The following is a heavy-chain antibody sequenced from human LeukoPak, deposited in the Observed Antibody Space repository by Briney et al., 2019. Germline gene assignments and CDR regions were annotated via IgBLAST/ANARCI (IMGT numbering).Heavy chain of an antibody. J-gene: IGHJ4*02. CDR1: GFTFSSYW. CDR2: IKQDGSEK. V-gene: IGHV3-7*01. CDR3: ARQWLIRR. D-gene: IGHD6-19*01. Sequence: GGSLRLSCAPSGFTFSSYWMSWVRQAPGKGLEWVANIKQDGSEKYYVDSVKGRFTISRDNAKNSLYLQMNSLRAEDTAVYYCARQWLIRRGGQGTLVTVSS.